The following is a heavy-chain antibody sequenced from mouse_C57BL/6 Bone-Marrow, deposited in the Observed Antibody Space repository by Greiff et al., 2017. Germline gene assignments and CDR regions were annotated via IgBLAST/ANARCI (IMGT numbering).Heavy chain of an antibody. J-gene: IGHJ1*03. V-gene: IGHV1-53*01. Sequence: VQLQQSGTELVKPGASVKLSCKASGYTFTSYWMHWVKQRPGQGLEWIGNINPSNGGTNYNEKFKSKDTLTVDKSSSTAYMQLSSLTSEDSAVYCVERGWLLRNFDVWGTGTTVTVSS. CDR2: INPSNGGT. CDR3: ERGWLLRNFDV. D-gene: IGHD2-3*01. CDR1: GYTFTSYW.